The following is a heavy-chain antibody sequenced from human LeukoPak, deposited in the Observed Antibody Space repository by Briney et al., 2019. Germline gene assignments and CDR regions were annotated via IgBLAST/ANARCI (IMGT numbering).Heavy chain of an antibody. D-gene: IGHD2-2*01. J-gene: IGHJ6*03. CDR2: INHSGST. V-gene: IGHV4-34*01. Sequence: SETLSLTCAVYGGSFRGYYWSWIRQPPGKGLEWMGEINHSGSTNYNPSLKSRVTISVDTSKNQFSLKLSSVAAADTAVYYCARTPAAYYYYMDVWGKGTTVTISS. CDR3: ARTPAAYYYYMDV. CDR1: GGSFRGYY.